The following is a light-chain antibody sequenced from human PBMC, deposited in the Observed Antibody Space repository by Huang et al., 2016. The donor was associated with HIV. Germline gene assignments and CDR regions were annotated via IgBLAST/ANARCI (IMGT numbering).Light chain of an antibody. Sequence: DIQMTQSPSSVSASVGDRISFTCRASQDINRWLACDQQKPGQAPKLLIYAASTLQGGVPSRFSGRVSGTGFTLTINNLQPEDFATYFCQQAVSFPLTFGGGTKVEIK. CDR3: QQAVSFPLT. CDR2: AAS. J-gene: IGKJ4*01. V-gene: IGKV1-12*01. CDR1: QDINRW.